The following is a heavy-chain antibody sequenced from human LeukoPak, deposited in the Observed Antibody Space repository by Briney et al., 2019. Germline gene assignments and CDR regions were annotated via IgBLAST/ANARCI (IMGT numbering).Heavy chain of an antibody. J-gene: IGHJ4*02. CDR3: ARGGMLYYFDY. D-gene: IGHD3-10*02. CDR1: GFTFSSYA. V-gene: IGHV3-48*03. CDR2: ISSSGSTI. Sequence: GGSLRLSCAASGFTFSSYAMSWVRQAPGKGLEWVSYISSSGSTIYYADSVKGRFTISRDNAKNSLYLQMNSLRAEDTAVYYCARGGMLYYFDYWGQGTLVTVSS.